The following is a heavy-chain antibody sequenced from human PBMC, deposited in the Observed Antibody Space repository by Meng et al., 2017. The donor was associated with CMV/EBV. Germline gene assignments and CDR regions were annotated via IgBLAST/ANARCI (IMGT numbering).Heavy chain of an antibody. D-gene: IGHD3-3*01. CDR3: ARESSYDFSHDY. CDR1: GYTFNIYY. V-gene: IGHV1-46*02. CDR2: INPSGGST. Sequence: QVQSAQSGAEVKKRGASVKCSCKASGYTFNIYYMHWVRQAPGQGLEWMGIINPSGGSTSYAQKFQGRVTMTRDTSTSTVYMELSSLRSEDTAVYYCARESSYDFSHDYWGQGTLVTVSS. J-gene: IGHJ4*02.